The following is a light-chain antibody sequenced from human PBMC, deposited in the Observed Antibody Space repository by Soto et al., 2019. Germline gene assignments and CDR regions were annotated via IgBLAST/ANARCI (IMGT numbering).Light chain of an antibody. CDR3: QQRSNWPT. V-gene: IGKV3D-20*02. J-gene: IGKJ5*01. CDR2: DAS. Sequence: EIVLTQSPGTLSLSPGQGATLSCRASQSLSSIYLAWYQQKPGQAPRLLIYDASNRATGIPARFSGSGSGTDFTLTISSLEPEDFAVYYCQQRSNWPTFGQGTRREIK. CDR1: QSLSSIY.